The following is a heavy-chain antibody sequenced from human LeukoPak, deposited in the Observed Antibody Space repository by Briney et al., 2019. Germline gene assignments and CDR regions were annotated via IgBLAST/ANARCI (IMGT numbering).Heavy chain of an antibody. D-gene: IGHD1-26*01. V-gene: IGHV4-34*01. Sequence: SETLSLTCAVYGGSFSGYYWSWIRRPPGKGLEWIGEINHSGSTNYNPSLKSRVTISVDTSKNQFSLKLSSVTAADTAVYYCARWDLNLDAFDIWGQGTMVTVSS. CDR2: INHSGST. CDR1: GGSFSGYY. CDR3: ARWDLNLDAFDI. J-gene: IGHJ3*02.